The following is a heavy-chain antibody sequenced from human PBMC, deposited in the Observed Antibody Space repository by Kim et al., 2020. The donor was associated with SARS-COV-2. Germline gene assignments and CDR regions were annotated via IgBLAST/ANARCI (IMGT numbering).Heavy chain of an antibody. CDR1: GFTFSSNW. CDR3: GRDGIAAPPVDH. CDR2: INSDQSNT. J-gene: IGHJ4*02. V-gene: IGHV3-74*01. D-gene: IGHD6-13*01. Sequence: GGSLRLSCAASGFTFSSNWMHWVRQAPGKGLEWVSCINSDQSNTVYADSVKGRFIISTDNAKNTRYQQMNSLRAEDPAVYYCGRDGIAAPPVDHWGQGTLVTVSS.